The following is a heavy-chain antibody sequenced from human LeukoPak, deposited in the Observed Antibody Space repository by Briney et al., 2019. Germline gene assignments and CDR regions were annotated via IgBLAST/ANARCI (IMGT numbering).Heavy chain of an antibody. CDR2: INPNSGGT. CDR1: GYTFTGYY. Sequence: ASVKVSCKASGYTFTGYYMHWVRQAPGQGLEWMGRINPNSGGTNYAQKFQGRVTMTRDTSISTAYMELSRLRSDDTAVYYCARGEERITIFGVVTKYFQHWGQGTLVTVSS. V-gene: IGHV1-2*06. J-gene: IGHJ1*01. CDR3: ARGEERITIFGVVTKYFQH. D-gene: IGHD3-3*01.